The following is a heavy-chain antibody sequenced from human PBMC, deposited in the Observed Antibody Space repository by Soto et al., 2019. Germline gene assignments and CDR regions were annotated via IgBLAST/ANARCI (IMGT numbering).Heavy chain of an antibody. D-gene: IGHD3-22*01. Sequence: GASVKVSCKASGGTFTDLGLHWVRQAPGQGLEWMGWIIPIFGTPNYAQKFQGRVIITADEFTSTAHMELSSLRSEDTAVYYCARGWDHYDSSGLLTWFDPWGQGTLVTVSS. CDR3: ARGWDHYDSSGLLTWFDP. CDR1: GGTFTDLG. CDR2: IIPIFGTP. V-gene: IGHV1-69*13. J-gene: IGHJ5*02.